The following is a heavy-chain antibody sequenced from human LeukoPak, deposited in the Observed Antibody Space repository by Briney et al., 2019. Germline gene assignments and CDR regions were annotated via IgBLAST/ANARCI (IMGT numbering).Heavy chain of an antibody. J-gene: IGHJ5*02. CDR3: ARDLCSTSCYFFDP. CDR2: INPNSGGT. Sequence: PEASVKVSCKASGYTFTGYYMHWVRQAPGQGLEWMGWINPNSGGTNYAQKFQGRATMTRDTSISTAYMELSRLRSDDTAVYYCARDLCSTSCYFFDPWGQGTLVTVSS. D-gene: IGHD2-2*01. V-gene: IGHV1-2*02. CDR1: GYTFTGYY.